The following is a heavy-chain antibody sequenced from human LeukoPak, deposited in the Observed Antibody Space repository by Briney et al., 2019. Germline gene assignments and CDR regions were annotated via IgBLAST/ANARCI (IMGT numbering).Heavy chain of an antibody. D-gene: IGHD3-16*02. V-gene: IGHV3-11*04. CDR1: GFTFSDYC. J-gene: IGHJ4*02. Sequence: GGSLRLSCAASGFTFSDYCMSWIRQAPGKGLEWVSYISSSAATIYYADSVKGRFTISRDNAKKSLYLQMNSLRAEDTAVYYCARGPYDYVWGSYRRDYFDYWGQGTLVTVSS. CDR3: ARGPYDYVWGSYRRDYFDY. CDR2: ISSSAATI.